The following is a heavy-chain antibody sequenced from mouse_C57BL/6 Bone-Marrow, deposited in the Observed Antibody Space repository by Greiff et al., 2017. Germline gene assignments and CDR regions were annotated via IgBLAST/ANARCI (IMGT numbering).Heavy chain of an antibody. J-gene: IGHJ2*01. D-gene: IGHD1-1*01. V-gene: IGHV14-2*01. CDR3: TRSLIYYGTNY. Sequence: EVKLQESGAELVKPGASVKLSCTASGFNIKDYYLHWVKQRTEQGLAWIGRIDPEDGETKYAPKFQDKATIPADTSSNTAYLQLSSLTSEDTAVYYCTRSLIYYGTNYWGQGTTLTVSS. CDR1: GFNIKDYY. CDR2: IDPEDGET.